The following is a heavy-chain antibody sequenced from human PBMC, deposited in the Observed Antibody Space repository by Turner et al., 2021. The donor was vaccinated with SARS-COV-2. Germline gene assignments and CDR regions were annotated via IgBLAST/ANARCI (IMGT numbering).Heavy chain of an antibody. CDR1: GFTFSSYG. D-gene: IGHD4-17*01. J-gene: IGHJ3*02. V-gene: IGHV3-33*01. CDR3: ARGAHGDYEDAFDI. CDR2: IWYDGSNK. Sequence: QVQLVESGGGVVQPGRSRRLSSSASGFTFSSYGRHWVRQAAGKGLEWVAVIWYDGSNKFYADSVKGRFTTSRDNSKNTLYLQMNSLRAEDTAVYYCARGAHGDYEDAFDIWGQGTLVTISS.